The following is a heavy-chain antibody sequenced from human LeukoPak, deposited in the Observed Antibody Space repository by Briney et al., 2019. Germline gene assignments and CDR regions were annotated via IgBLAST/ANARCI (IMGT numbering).Heavy chain of an antibody. Sequence: PGGSLRLSCAASGFTFSSYAMHWVRQAPGKGLEWVAVISYDGSNKYYADSVKGRFTISRDNSKNTLYLQMNSLRAEDMAVYHCAREDGYSGSYWGSYYFDYWGQGTLVTVSS. CDR3: AREDGYSGSYWGSYYFDY. V-gene: IGHV3-30-3*01. CDR1: GFTFSSYA. CDR2: ISYDGSNK. J-gene: IGHJ4*02. D-gene: IGHD1-26*01.